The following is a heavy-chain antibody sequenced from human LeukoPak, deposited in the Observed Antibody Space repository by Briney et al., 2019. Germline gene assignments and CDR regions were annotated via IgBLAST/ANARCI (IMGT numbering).Heavy chain of an antibody. J-gene: IGHJ6*03. D-gene: IGHD2-2*02. CDR2: LSSSSSYI. CDR1: GFTFSSYS. CDR3: ARGPYCSSTGCYTHYYYYMDV. Sequence: GGSLRLSCAASGFTFSSYSMNWVRQAPGKGRDWVSSLSSSSSYIYYADSVKGRFTISRDNAKNSLYLQMNSLRAEDTAVYYCARGPYCSSTGCYTHYYYYMDVWGKGTTVTVSS. V-gene: IGHV3-21*01.